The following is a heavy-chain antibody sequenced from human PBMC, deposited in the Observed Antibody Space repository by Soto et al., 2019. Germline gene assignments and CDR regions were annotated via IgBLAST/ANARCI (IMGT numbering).Heavy chain of an antibody. D-gene: IGHD5-18*01. CDR3: GAGMGGYIYGLGTY. V-gene: IGHV1-58*01. J-gene: IGHJ4*02. CDR1: GLTFSSSA. CDR2: IDVGSANA. Sequence: QMQLVQSGPEVKKPGTSVKVSCKASGLTFSSSAVHWVRQARGHRLEWIGWIDVGSANANYAQMLQERVTISRDMAQSNAYMELSRLRPEDTAGYYLGAGMGGYIYGLGTYWGQGTLVTVSS.